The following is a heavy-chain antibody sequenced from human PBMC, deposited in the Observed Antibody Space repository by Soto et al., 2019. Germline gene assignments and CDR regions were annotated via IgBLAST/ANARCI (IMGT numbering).Heavy chain of an antibody. J-gene: IGHJ5*02. D-gene: IGHD2-15*01. Sequence: GESLKISCKGSGYSFTSYWISWVRQMPGKGLEWMGRIDPSDSYTNYSPSFQGHVTISADKSISTAYLQWSSLKASDTAMYYCARHPPTYCSGGSCYSGPLGWFDPWGQGTLVTVSS. V-gene: IGHV5-10-1*01. CDR2: IDPSDSYT. CDR1: GYSFTSYW. CDR3: ARHPPTYCSGGSCYSGPLGWFDP.